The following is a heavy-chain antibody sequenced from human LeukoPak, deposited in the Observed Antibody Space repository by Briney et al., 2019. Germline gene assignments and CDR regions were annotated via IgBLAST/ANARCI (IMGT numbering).Heavy chain of an antibody. CDR1: GYTLTELS. CDR2: FDPEDGET. D-gene: IGHD3-9*01. V-gene: IGHV1-24*01. Sequence: ASVKVSCKVSGYTLTELSMHWVRQAPGKGLEWMGGFDPEDGETIYAQKFQGRVTMTEDTSTDTAYMELSSLRSEDTAVYYCARAPSAYYDILTGYYKRGFFDYWGQGTLVTVSS. J-gene: IGHJ4*02. CDR3: ARAPSAYYDILTGYYKRGFFDY.